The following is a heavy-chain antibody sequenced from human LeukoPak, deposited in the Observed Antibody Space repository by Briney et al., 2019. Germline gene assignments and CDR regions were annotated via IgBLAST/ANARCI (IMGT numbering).Heavy chain of an antibody. V-gene: IGHV1-2*06. CDR1: GYTSTAYF. J-gene: IGHJ3*02. CDR2: INSKNGGT. D-gene: IGHD3-3*01. Sequence: ATVKVSCKASGYTSTAYFMHWVRQAPGQGLEWMGRINSKNGGTDYAQKFQGRVTMTRDTSISTAYMELSSLRSDDTAVYYCVTIFGVVIANGAFDIWGQGTMVTVSP. CDR3: VTIFGVVIANGAFDI.